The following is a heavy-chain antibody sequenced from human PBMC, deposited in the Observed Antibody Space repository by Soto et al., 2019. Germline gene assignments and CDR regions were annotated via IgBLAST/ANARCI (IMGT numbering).Heavy chain of an antibody. J-gene: IGHJ5*01. Sequence: QVQLQQWGAGLLKPSETLSLTCAVYGGSFSGHSWTWIRQSPGKGLEWIGDINHSGRVNYSPSLKSGVSISVDAARKQVALTRSGVTAADTAMYDCATRAYDTNGYYGFDPWGQGTLVTVSS. D-gene: IGHD3-22*01. CDR1: GGSFSGHS. CDR2: INHSGRV. CDR3: ATRAYDTNGYYGFDP. V-gene: IGHV4-34*01.